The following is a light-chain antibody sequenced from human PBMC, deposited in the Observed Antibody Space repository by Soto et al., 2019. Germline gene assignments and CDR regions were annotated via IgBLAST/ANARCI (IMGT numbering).Light chain of an antibody. J-gene: IGKJ2*03. Sequence: EIVLTQSPGTLSLSPGERVTLSCRASQSVSSEYLAWYQQKPGQAPRLLIYATSSRATGIPDRFSGSGSGTAFTLSTSRMGPEDFAVYACQQYSNSNSPRYSFGQGTKLEIK. V-gene: IGKV3-20*01. CDR3: QQYSNSNSPRYS. CDR1: QSVSSEY. CDR2: ATS.